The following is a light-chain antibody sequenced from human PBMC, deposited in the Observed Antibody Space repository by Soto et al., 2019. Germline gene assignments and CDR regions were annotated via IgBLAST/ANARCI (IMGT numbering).Light chain of an antibody. J-gene: IGKJ4*01. V-gene: IGKV1D-12*01. CDR2: AAS. CDR1: QGINSW. Sequence: DIQMTQSPSSVSASVGDRVTITCRASQGINSWLAWYQQKPGKAPKLLISAASSLQSGVPSRFSGSGSGTDFTLTISSLHPDDFATYYCQLAYIVPFTFGGGTKVEIK. CDR3: QLAYIVPFT.